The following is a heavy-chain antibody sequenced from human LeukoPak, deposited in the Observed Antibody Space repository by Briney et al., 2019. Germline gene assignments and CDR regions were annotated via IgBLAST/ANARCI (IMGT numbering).Heavy chain of an antibody. CDR1: GLTVSSNY. J-gene: IGHJ5*01. Sequence: GGSLRLSCAASGLTVSSNYMSWVRQAPGKGLEWVSVIYSGGSTYYADSVKGRFTISRDNSKMTLYLQMNTLRAEDTAIYYCAKDWGTNWQNWFDSWGQGTLVTVSS. CDR2: IYSGGST. V-gene: IGHV3-53*01. CDR3: AKDWGTNWQNWFDS. D-gene: IGHD3-16*01.